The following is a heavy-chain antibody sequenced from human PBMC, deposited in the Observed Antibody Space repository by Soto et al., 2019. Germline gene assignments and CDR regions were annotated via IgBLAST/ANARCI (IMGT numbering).Heavy chain of an antibody. J-gene: IGHJ4*02. D-gene: IGHD1-26*01. Sequence: EVQLLESGGGLVQPGGSLRLSCAASGFTFSNYAMNWVRQAPVKGLEWVSVISVSGDSTYHADSVKGRFTISRDNSKNTLYLQLNSLRAEATAVYYCARRGSGSYYDYWGQGTLVTVSS. CDR1: GFTFSNYA. CDR3: ARRGSGSYYDY. CDR2: ISVSGDST. V-gene: IGHV3-23*01.